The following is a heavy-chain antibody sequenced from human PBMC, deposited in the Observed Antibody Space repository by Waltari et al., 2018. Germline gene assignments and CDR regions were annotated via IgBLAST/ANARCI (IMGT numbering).Heavy chain of an antibody. V-gene: IGHV1-69*11. CDR1: GDTVKNFP. D-gene: IGHD6-19*01. Sequence: QVQLVQSGPEVKKPGSSVKVSCPASGDTVKNFPINWVREAPGQGLEWMGGIVPPPGPPNYAPKFRDRVTMTAEESTDTAYMELTSLRPEDTAIYYCARLVSSGWNQIDSWGQGTLVTVSS. J-gene: IGHJ4*02. CDR2: IVPPPGPP. CDR3: ARLVSSGWNQIDS.